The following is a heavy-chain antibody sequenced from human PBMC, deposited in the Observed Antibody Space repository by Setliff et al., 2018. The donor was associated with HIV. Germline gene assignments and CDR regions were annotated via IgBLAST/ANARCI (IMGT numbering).Heavy chain of an antibody. J-gene: IGHJ4*02. CDR1: GGSFTSRSYY. V-gene: IGHV4-39*01. CDR2: IFYSGIT. D-gene: IGHD6-19*01. Sequence: SETLSLTCTVSGGSFTSRSYYWGWIRQPPGKGLGWIGSIFYSGITYYNPSLKSRVTISVDTSKNQFSLNLSSVTAADTAVYYCAGSIGWYGGFDHWGQGTLVTVSS. CDR3: AGSIGWYGGFDH.